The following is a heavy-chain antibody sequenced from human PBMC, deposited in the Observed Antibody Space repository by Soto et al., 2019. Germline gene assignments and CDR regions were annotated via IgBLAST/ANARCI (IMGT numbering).Heavy chain of an antibody. CDR1: GFFISSGNY. V-gene: IGHV4-38-2*02. J-gene: IGHJ3*01. CDR2: IFHGGNT. CDR3: ERERWYDAFDV. D-gene: IGHD2-15*01. Sequence: SETLSLTCAVSGFFISSGNYWGWIRKPPGKGLEWIGSIFHGGNTYYNPSLKSRVTVSVDMSKNQFSLKLNSVTAADTAVYYCERERWYDAFDVWGQGTVVTVSS.